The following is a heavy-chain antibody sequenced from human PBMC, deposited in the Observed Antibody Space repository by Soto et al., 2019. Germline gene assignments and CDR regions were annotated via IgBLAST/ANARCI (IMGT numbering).Heavy chain of an antibody. D-gene: IGHD3-22*01. Sequence: SETLSLTCDVSGVSISSGNWWSWVRQHPGKGLEWIAEVYNDGSANYHPSLGSRATISVDRSKNQFSLRLSSVTAADTGKYYCARLVYDSRLNYLYFDHWGQGTLVTVSS. CDR1: GVSISSGNW. V-gene: IGHV4-4*02. CDR2: VYNDGSA. J-gene: IGHJ4*02. CDR3: ARLVYDSRLNYLYFDH.